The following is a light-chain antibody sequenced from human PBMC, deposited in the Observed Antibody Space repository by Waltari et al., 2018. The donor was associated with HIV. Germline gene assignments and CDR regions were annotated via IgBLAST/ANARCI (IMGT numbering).Light chain of an antibody. Sequence: QSALTQPRSVSGSPGPSVTISCTGTSRDVGGYNSAPWYQQHPGKAPKLVIYDVSKRPSGVPDRFSGSKAANTASLTISGLQAEDEADYYCCSYAGSYTYVFGTGTKVTVL. CDR1: SRDVGGYNS. V-gene: IGLV2-11*01. CDR2: DVS. J-gene: IGLJ1*01. CDR3: CSYAGSYTYV.